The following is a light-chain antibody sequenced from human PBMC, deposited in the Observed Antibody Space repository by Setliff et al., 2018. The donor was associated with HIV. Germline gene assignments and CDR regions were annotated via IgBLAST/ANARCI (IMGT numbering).Light chain of an antibody. CDR3: GSYTSSSTLV. CDR2: DVS. J-gene: IGLJ2*01. CDR1: SSDVGGYNY. V-gene: IGLV2-14*03. Sequence: QSVLTQPASVSGSPGQSITISCTGTSSDVGGYNYVSWYQQYPGKAPKLMIYDVSKRPSGVSNRFSGSKSGNTASLTISGLQAEDEADYYCGSYTSSSTLVFGGGPRSPS.